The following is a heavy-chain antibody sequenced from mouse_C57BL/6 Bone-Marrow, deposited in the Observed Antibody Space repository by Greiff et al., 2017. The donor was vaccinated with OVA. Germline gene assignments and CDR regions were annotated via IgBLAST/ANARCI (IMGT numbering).Heavy chain of an antibody. CDR3: ARGGLTGTGAFDY. Sequence: EVQLQQSGPGMVKPSQSLSLTCTVTGYSITSGYDWHWIRHFPGNKLEWMGYISYSGSTNYNPSLKSRISITHDTSKNHFFLTLNSVTTEDTATYYGARGGLTGTGAFDYWGQGTTLTVSS. D-gene: IGHD4-1*01. J-gene: IGHJ2*01. V-gene: IGHV3-1*01. CDR1: GYSITSGYD. CDR2: ISYSGST.